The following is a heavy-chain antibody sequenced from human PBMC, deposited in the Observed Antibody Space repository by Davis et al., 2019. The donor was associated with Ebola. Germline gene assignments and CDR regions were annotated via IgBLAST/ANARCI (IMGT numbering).Heavy chain of an antibody. Sequence: HTGGSLRLSCTASGFIFSGYWMHWVRQAPGKGLVWVSRINSDGSSTDYADPVKGRFTVSRDNAKNTLYLQMNSLRAEDTAVYHCARDSQYNFGPDYWGQGTLVTVSS. J-gene: IGHJ4*02. CDR2: INSDGSST. V-gene: IGHV3-74*01. CDR1: GFIFSGYW. CDR3: ARDSQYNFGPDY. D-gene: IGHD3/OR15-3a*01.